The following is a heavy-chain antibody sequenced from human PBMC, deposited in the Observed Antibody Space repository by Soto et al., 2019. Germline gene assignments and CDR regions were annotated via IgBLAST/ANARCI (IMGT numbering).Heavy chain of an antibody. CDR3: AALAGYSSATCLADS. V-gene: IGHV1-69*01. D-gene: IGHD6-13*01. CDR1: GDTLKTYT. Sequence: QVQLVQSGAEVKRPGSSVTVSCTTSGDTLKTYTISWVRQAPGQGLEWMGGIIPPFAAAYYAQNFQARVTITADASTNTAYMEMTSLRSDDTAVYYCAALAGYSSATCLADSWGQGSLLIVS. J-gene: IGHJ5*01. CDR2: IIPPFAAA.